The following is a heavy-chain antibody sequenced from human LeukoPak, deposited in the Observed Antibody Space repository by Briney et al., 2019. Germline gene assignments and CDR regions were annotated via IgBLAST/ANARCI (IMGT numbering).Heavy chain of an antibody. CDR3: ARDSEYSGYDASFDY. J-gene: IGHJ4*02. CDR2: INTNTGNP. D-gene: IGHD5-12*01. Sequence: ASVKASCKASGYTFTSYGISWVRQAPGQGLEWMGWINTNTGNPTYAQGFTGRFVFSLDTSVSTAYLQISGLKAEDTAVYYCARDSEYSGYDASFDYWGQGTLVTVSS. CDR1: GYTFTSYG. V-gene: IGHV7-4-1*02.